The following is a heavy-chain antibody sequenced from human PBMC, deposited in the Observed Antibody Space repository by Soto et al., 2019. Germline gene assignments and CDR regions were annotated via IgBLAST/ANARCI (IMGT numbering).Heavy chain of an antibody. CDR3: ARAPDS. CDR1: GVSVSSSGSHY. J-gene: IGHJ5*01. V-gene: IGHV4-39*01. CDR2: MYHSGST. Sequence: SETLSLTCTFSGVSVSSSGSHYWGWIRQPPGQGLEWIGSMYHSGSTYYNPSLKSRVTISVDTSKNQFSLELNSVTAADTAIYYCARAPDSWGQGTLLTVSS.